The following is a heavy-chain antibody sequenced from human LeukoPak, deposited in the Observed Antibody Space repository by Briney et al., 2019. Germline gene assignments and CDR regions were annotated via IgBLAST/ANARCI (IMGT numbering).Heavy chain of an antibody. J-gene: IGHJ4*02. Sequence: ASVKVSCKASGDTFGSYGISWVRQAPGQGLEWMGWINPNSGGTNYAQKFQGRVTMTRDTSISTAYMELSRLRPDDTAVYYCARDFYVKSDIVVELWGQGTLVTVSS. V-gene: IGHV1-2*02. CDR3: ARDFYVKSDIVVEL. D-gene: IGHD2-2*01. CDR2: INPNSGGT. CDR1: GDTFGSYG.